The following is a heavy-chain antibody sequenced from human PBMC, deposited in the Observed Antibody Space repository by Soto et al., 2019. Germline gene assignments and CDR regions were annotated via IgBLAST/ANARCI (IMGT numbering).Heavy chain of an antibody. J-gene: IGHJ3*02. CDR3: ATERWEDAFDI. CDR1: GYTFTSYD. CDR2: MNPNNGNT. V-gene: IGHV1-8*01. D-gene: IGHD1-26*01. Sequence: QEQLVQSGAEVKKPGASVKVSCKASGYTFTSYDITWVRQATGQGLEWMGWMNPNNGNTGYAQKFQGRVTMTRNTSLSTAYMELSSLRSEDTAVYYCATERWEDAFDIWGQGTMVTVSS.